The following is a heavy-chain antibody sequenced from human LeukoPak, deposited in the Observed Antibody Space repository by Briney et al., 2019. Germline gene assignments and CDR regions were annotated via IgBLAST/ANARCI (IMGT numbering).Heavy chain of an antibody. CDR2: ISWNSGSI. Sequence: GRSLRLSCAASGFTFDDYAMHWVRQARGKGVEGVSGISWNSGSIGYADSVKGRFTISRDNAKNSLYLQMNSLRAEDTALYYCAKDPSGYNSPGGFDYWGQGTLVTVSS. V-gene: IGHV3-9*01. CDR3: AKDPSGYNSPGGFDY. D-gene: IGHD5-24*01. CDR1: GFTFDDYA. J-gene: IGHJ4*02.